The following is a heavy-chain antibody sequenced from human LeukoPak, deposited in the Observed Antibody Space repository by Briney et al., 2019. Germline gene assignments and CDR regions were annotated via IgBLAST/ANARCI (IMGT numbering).Heavy chain of an antibody. CDR2: ISGVGDST. J-gene: IGHJ6*03. CDR1: GFTFSNYA. V-gene: IGHV3-23*01. CDR3: AKRADGCSGFSCYYYYMDV. D-gene: IGHD2-15*01. Sequence: GGSLRLSCAASGFTFSNYAMNWVRQAPGKGLEWVSTISGVGDSTYYAESVKGRFTMSRDNSKNTVYLQMNSLRVEDTAIYYWAKRADGCSGFSCYYYYMDVGGKGPTVTVS.